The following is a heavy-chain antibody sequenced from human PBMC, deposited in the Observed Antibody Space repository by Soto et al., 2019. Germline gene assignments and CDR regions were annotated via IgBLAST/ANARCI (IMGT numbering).Heavy chain of an antibody. Sequence: SETLSLTCTVSGDSLSRDGYSWTWIRQHPGKGLEWIGYIYYSGSTYYNPSLKSRVTISVDTSKNQFSLKLSSVTAADTAVYYCARAPADWPFDYWGQGSLVTVSS. CDR3: ARAPADWPFDY. J-gene: IGHJ4*02. CDR1: GDSLSRDGYS. D-gene: IGHD3-9*01. V-gene: IGHV4-31*03. CDR2: IYYSGST.